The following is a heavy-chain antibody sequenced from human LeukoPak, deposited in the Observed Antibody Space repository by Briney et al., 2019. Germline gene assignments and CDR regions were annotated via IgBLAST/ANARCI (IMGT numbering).Heavy chain of an antibody. V-gene: IGHV4-39*01. CDR2: IYYSGST. D-gene: IGHD3-10*01. Sequence: PSETLSLTCTVSGGSISNSSYYWGWIRQPPGKGLEWIGSIYYSGSTYYNPSLKSRVTISVDTSKNQFSLKLSSVTAADTAVCYCARLWFGESAVDAFDIWGQGTKVTVSS. CDR1: GGSISNSSYY. CDR3: ARLWFGESAVDAFDI. J-gene: IGHJ3*02.